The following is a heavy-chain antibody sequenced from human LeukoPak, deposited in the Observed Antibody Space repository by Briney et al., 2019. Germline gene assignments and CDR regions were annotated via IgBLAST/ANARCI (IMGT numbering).Heavy chain of an antibody. CDR2: ISAYNGNT. CDR1: GYTFTNYG. Sequence: GESLKISCKASGYTFTNYGISWVRQAPGRGLEWMGWISAYNGNTNYAQKLQGRVTMTTDTSTSTAYMELRSLRSDDTAVYYCATSHRPPSPYYDYVWGSFDYWGQGTLVTVSS. CDR3: ATSHRPPSPYYDYVWGSFDY. D-gene: IGHD3-16*01. J-gene: IGHJ4*02. V-gene: IGHV1-18*01.